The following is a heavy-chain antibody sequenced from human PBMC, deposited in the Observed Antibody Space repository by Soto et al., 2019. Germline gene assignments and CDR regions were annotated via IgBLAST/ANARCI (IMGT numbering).Heavy chain of an antibody. V-gene: IGHV1-69*04. CDR2: IIPILGIA. J-gene: IGHJ4*02. D-gene: IGHD6-6*01. CDR1: GGTFSSYT. CDR3: ARDRQHYSSWSTTTIIDC. Sequence: ASVKVSCKASGGTFSSYTISWVRQAPGQGLEWMGRIIPILGIANYAQKFQRRVTITADKSTSTAYMELSSLRSEDTAVNYCARDRQHYSSWSTTTIIDCWGQGTLVPVSS.